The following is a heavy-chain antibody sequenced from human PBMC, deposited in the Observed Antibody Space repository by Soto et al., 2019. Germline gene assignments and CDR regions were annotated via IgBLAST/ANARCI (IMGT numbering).Heavy chain of an antibody. J-gene: IGHJ4*02. CDR2: INHSGST. CDR3: ARGGAVDYGGNGPFDY. D-gene: IGHD4-17*01. CDR1: GGSFSGYY. V-gene: IGHV4-34*01. Sequence: SETLSLTCAVYGGSFSGYYWSWIRQPPGKGLEWIGEINHSGSTNYNPSLKSRVTISVDTSKNQFSLKLSSVTAADTAVYYCARGGAVDYGGNGPFDYWGQGTLVTVSS.